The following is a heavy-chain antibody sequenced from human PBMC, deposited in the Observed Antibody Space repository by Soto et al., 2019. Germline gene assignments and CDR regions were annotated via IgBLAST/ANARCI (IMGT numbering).Heavy chain of an antibody. V-gene: IGHV1-18*01. Sequence: QVHLVQSEAEVKKPGASVKVSCKASGYTFTSYGITWVRQAPGQGLEWMGWISAHNGNTDYAQKLQGRVIVTRDTSTSTAYMERRSLRSDDTAVYYCARGRYGDYWGQGALVTVSS. CDR2: ISAHNGNT. CDR1: GYTFTSYG. J-gene: IGHJ4*02. D-gene: IGHD1-1*01. CDR3: ARGRYGDY.